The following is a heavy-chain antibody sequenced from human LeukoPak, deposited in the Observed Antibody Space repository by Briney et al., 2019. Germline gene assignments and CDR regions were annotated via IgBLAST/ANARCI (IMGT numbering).Heavy chain of an antibody. CDR3: ARSQVLAGFDP. CDR1: GYTFTGYY. J-gene: IGHJ5*02. Sequence: ASVKVSCKSSGYTFTGYYIHWVRQAPGQGLEWMGWLNPKNGGTNYAQKFQGRVTMTRDTSISTAYMELSSLRSGDTAVYYCARSQVLAGFDPWGQGTLVTVSS. D-gene: IGHD2-2*01. V-gene: IGHV1-2*02. CDR2: LNPKNGGT.